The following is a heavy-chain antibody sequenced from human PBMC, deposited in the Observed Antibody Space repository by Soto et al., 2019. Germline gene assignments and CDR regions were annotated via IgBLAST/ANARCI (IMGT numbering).Heavy chain of an antibody. CDR2: ISGSGGST. Sequence: PXGSLKLSCAAAGFTFSSYAMSWVRQAPGKGLDWVSAISGSGGSTYYADSVKGRFTISRDNSKNTLYLQMNSLRAEDTAVYYRAKEQLASVHYYGMDVWGQGTTVTVSS. J-gene: IGHJ6*02. CDR1: GFTFSSYA. CDR3: AKEQLASVHYYGMDV. D-gene: IGHD6-6*01. V-gene: IGHV3-23*01.